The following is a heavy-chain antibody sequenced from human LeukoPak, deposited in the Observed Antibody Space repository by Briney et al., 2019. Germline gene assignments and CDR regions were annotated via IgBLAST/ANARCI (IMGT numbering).Heavy chain of an antibody. V-gene: IGHV3-23*01. J-gene: IGHJ4*02. CDR2: ISGGATST. CDR3: AKENDSGGYYYFDY. Sequence: GGSQGLSCAASGFTFISYAMSWVRQAPGKGLEWVSAISGGATSTCYADSVKGRFTISRDNSKNTLYLQMNSLRAEDTAVYYCAKENDSGGYYYFDYWGKGTLSPVSS. CDR1: GFTFISYA. D-gene: IGHD3-22*01.